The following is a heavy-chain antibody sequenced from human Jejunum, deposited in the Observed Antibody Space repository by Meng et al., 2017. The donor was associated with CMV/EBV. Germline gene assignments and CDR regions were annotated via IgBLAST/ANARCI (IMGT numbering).Heavy chain of an antibody. D-gene: IGHD3-3*01. Sequence: VQRVESGGGVVQPGRSLRLSCAASGFTFSSYGMHWVRQAPGKGLEWVAVISYDGSKEYYADSVKGRFTISRDNSKNTLYLQMNSLRAEDTAVYYCARGRGPLEYYFDYWGQGTLVTVSS. CDR1: GFTFSSYG. CDR3: ARGRGPLEYYFDY. J-gene: IGHJ4*02. CDR2: ISYDGSKE. V-gene: IGHV3-30-3*01.